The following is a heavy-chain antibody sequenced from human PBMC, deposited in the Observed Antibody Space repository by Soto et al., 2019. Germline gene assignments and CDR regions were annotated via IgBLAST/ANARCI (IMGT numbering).Heavy chain of an antibody. V-gene: IGHV4-30-2*01. Sequence: SETLSLTCAVSGGSISSGGYSWSWIRQPPGKGLEWIGYIYHSGSTYYNPSLKSRVTISVDRSKNQFSLKLSSVTAADTAVYYCARGPPFHWGKGTLVTVSS. J-gene: IGHJ4*02. D-gene: IGHD3-16*01. CDR2: IYHSGST. CDR3: ARGPPFH. CDR1: GGSISSGGYS.